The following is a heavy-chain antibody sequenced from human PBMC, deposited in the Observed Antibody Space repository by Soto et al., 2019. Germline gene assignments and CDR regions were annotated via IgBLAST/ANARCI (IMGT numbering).Heavy chain of an antibody. J-gene: IGHJ3*02. CDR2: ISSSSSYI. V-gene: IGHV3-21*01. D-gene: IGHD2-15*01. Sequence: VQLVESGGGLVKPGGSLRLSCAASGFTFSSYSMNWVRQAPGKGLEWVSSISSSSSYIYYADSVKGRFTISRDNAKNSLYLQMNSLRAEDTAVYYCARDREKYCSGGSCYDQNDAFDIWGQGTMVTVSS. CDR1: GFTFSSYS. CDR3: ARDREKYCSGGSCYDQNDAFDI.